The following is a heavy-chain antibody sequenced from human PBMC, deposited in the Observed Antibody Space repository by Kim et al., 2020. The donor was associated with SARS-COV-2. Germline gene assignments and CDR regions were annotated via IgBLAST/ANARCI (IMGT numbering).Heavy chain of an antibody. CDR3: ARDGGYCSGGSCYLVGYYYYYYGMDV. CDR1: GYTFTSYA. Sequence: ASVKVSCKASGYTFTSYAMNWVRQAPGQGLEWMGWINTNTGNPTYAQGFTGRFVFSLDTSVSTAYLQISSLKAEDTAVYYCARDGGYCSGGSCYLVGYYYYYYGMDVWGQGTTVTVSS. CDR2: INTNTGNP. D-gene: IGHD2-15*01. J-gene: IGHJ6*02. V-gene: IGHV7-4-1*02.